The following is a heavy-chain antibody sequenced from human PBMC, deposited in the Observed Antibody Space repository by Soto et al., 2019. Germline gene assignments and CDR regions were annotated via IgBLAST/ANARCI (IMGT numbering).Heavy chain of an antibody. J-gene: IGHJ4*02. CDR3: ARGGPRKNRHFDY. CDR2: IYYSGST. CDR1: GGSISSSSYY. V-gene: IGHV4-39*01. Sequence: PSETLSLTCTVSGGSISSSSYYWGWIRQPPGKGLEWIGSIYYSGSTYYNPSLKSRVTISVDTSKNQFSLKLSSVTAADTAVYYCARGGPRKNRHFDYWGQGTLVTVSS. D-gene: IGHD6-25*01.